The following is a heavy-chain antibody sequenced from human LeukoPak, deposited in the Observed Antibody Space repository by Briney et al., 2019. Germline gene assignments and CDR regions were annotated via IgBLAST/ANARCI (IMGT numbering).Heavy chain of an antibody. J-gene: IGHJ5*02. D-gene: IGHD2-15*01. CDR3: ARAPRYCSGGSCYGRRKNWFDP. CDR1: GGSFSGYY. Sequence: SETLSLTRAVYGGSFSGYYWSWIRQPPGKGLEWIGEINHSGSTNYNPSLKSRVTISVDTSKNQFSLKLSSVTAADTAVYYCARAPRYCSGGSCYGRRKNWFDPWGQGTLVTVSS. CDR2: INHSGST. V-gene: IGHV4-34*01.